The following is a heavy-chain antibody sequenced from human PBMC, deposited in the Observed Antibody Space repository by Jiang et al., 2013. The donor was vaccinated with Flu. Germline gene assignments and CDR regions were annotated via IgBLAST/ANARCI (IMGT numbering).Heavy chain of an antibody. CDR2: ISYDGSNK. V-gene: IGHV3-30*01. CDR1: GFTFSSYA. Sequence: VQLVESGGGVVQPGRSLRLSCAASGFTFSSYAMHWVRQAPGKGLEWVAVISYDGSNKYYADSVKGRFTISRDNSKNTLYLQMNSLRTEDTAVYYCARDKDWGPYGMGDDYWGQGTLVTVSS. CDR3: ARDKDWGPYGMGDDY. D-gene: IGHD3-16*01. J-gene: IGHJ4*02.